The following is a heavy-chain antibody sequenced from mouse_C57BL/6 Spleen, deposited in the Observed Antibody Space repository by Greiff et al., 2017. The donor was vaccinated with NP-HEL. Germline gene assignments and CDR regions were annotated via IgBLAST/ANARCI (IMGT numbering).Heavy chain of an antibody. CDR1: GYTFTDYY. D-gene: IGHD2-4*01. V-gene: IGHV1-26*01. CDR2: INPNNGGT. J-gene: IGHJ2*01. Sequence: EVMLQQSGPELVKPGASVKISCKASGYTFTDYYMNWVKQSHGKSLEWIGDINPNNGGTSYNQKFKGKATLTVDKSSSTAYMELRSLTSEDSAVYYCARGGLRLFDYWGQGTTLTVSS. CDR3: ARGGLRLFDY.